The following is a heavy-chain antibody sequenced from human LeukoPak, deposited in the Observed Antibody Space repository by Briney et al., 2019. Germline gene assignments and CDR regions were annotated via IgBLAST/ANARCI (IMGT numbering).Heavy chain of an antibody. CDR1: GFTFTTYS. Sequence: GGSLRLSCAASGFTFTTYSMNWVRQAPGKGLEWVSYISVSSNTIYYADSVKGRFTISRDNAKNSLYLQMNSLRAEDTAIYYCAPGYCSSTSCLHYFDYWGQGTLVTVSS. CDR2: ISVSSNTI. CDR3: APGYCSSTSCLHYFDY. J-gene: IGHJ4*02. D-gene: IGHD2-2*01. V-gene: IGHV3-48*04.